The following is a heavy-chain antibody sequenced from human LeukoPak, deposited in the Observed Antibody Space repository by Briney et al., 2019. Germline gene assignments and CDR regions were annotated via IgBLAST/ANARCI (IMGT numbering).Heavy chain of an antibody. V-gene: IGHV5-51*01. CDR3: ARRSSSSSKKVDRYYYYMDV. CDR2: IYPSDSDT. J-gene: IGHJ6*03. Sequence: GESLKISCKASGYSFTSYWIGWVRQMPGKGLEWMGIIYPSDSDTRYSPSFQGQVTISADKSISTAYLQWSSLKASDTAMYYCARRSSSSSKKVDRYYYYMDVWGKGTTVTVSS. D-gene: IGHD6-6*01. CDR1: GYSFTSYW.